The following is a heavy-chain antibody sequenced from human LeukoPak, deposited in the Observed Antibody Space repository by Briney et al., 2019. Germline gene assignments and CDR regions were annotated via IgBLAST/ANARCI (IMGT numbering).Heavy chain of an antibody. CDR3: ARTNPIVGELWSDY. J-gene: IGHJ4*02. V-gene: IGHV3-9*01. D-gene: IGHD3-16*01. CDR1: GFIFDDYA. Sequence: PGGSLRLSCAASGFIFDDYAMHWVRQAPGKGLEWVSGISWNSGSIGYADSVKGRFTISRDNAKNSLYLQMNSLRAEDTALYYCARTNPIVGELWSDYWGQGTLVTVSS. CDR2: ISWNSGSI.